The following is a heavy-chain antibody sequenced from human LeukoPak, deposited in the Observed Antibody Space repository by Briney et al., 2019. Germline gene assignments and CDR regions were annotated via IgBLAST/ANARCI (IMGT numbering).Heavy chain of an antibody. Sequence: SETLSLTCTVSGGSISSSSYYWGWIRQPPGKGLEWIGSMYYSGSTYYNPSLKSRVTISVDTSKNQFSLKLSSVTAADTAVYYCARSHVLDDFWSGHISVFDYWGQGTLVTVSS. CDR2: MYYSGST. V-gene: IGHV4-39*07. D-gene: IGHD3-3*01. J-gene: IGHJ4*02. CDR1: GGSISSSSYY. CDR3: ARSHVLDDFWSGHISVFDY.